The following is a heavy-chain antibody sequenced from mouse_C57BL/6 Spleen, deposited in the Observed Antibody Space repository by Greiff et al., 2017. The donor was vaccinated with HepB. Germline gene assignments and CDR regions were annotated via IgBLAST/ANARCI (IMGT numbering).Heavy chain of an antibody. CDR2: INPYNGGT. CDR1: GYTFTDYY. V-gene: IGHV1-19*01. D-gene: IGHD1-1*01. Sequence: EVQLQQSGPVLVKPGASVKMSCKASGYTFTDYYMNWVKQSHGKSLEWIGVINPYNGGTSYNQKFKGKATLTVDKSSSTAYMELNSLTSEDSAVYYCARVGGVYYYGSSYWYFDVWGTGTTVTVSS. CDR3: ARVGGVYYYGSSYWYFDV. J-gene: IGHJ1*03.